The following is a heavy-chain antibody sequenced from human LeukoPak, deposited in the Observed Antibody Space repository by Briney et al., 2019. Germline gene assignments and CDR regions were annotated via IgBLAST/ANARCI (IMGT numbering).Heavy chain of an antibody. V-gene: IGHV3-30-3*01. Sequence: PGGSLRLSCAASGFTFSSYAMHWVRQAPGKGLEWVAVISYDGSNKYYADSVKGRFTISRDNSKNTLYLQMSSLRAEDTAVYYCARGGRYDFWSGYATNWFDPWGQGTLVTVSS. D-gene: IGHD3-3*01. CDR1: GFTFSSYA. J-gene: IGHJ5*02. CDR2: ISYDGSNK. CDR3: ARGGRYDFWSGYATNWFDP.